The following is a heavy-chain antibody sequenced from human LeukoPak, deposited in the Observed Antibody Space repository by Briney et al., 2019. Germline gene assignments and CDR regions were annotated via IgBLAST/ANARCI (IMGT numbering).Heavy chain of an antibody. Sequence: ASVKVSCKASGYTFTSYAMHWVRQAPGQRLEWMGWINAGNGNTKYSQKFQGRVTITRDTSASTAYMELSSLRSEDTDVYYCARRARVAVAGAPIDYWGQGTLATVSS. V-gene: IGHV1-3*01. D-gene: IGHD6-19*01. CDR3: ARRARVAVAGAPIDY. J-gene: IGHJ4*02. CDR1: GYTFTSYA. CDR2: INAGNGNT.